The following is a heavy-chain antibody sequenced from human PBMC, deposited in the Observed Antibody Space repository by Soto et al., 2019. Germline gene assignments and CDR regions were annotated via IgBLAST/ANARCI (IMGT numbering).Heavy chain of an antibody. CDR1: GGSISSGNYY. CDR3: ASGGGYCISTSCRSVGY. CDR2: IYYSGST. D-gene: IGHD2-2*01. J-gene: IGHJ4*02. Sequence: QVQLQESGPGLVKPSQTLSLTCTVAGGSISSGNYYWSWIRQPPGKGLEWSGDIYYSGSTYYNPSLKSRVTISVDTYKNQFTLKLRSVPAADTDVYYCASGGGYCISTSCRSVGYWGQGTLVTVSS. V-gene: IGHV4-30-4*01.